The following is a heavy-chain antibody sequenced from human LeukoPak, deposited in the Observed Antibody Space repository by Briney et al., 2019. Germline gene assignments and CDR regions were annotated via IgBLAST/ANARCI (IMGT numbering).Heavy chain of an antibody. CDR2: IIPILGIA. D-gene: IGHD2-21*02. Sequence: SVKVSCKASGGTFSSYAISWVRQAPGQGLEWMGRIIPILGIANYAQKFQGRVTITADKSTSTAYMELSSLRSEDTAVYYCAFQKRRYCGGDCRYGMDVWGQGTTVTVS. J-gene: IGHJ6*02. CDR1: GGTFSSYA. CDR3: AFQKRRYCGGDCRYGMDV. V-gene: IGHV1-69*04.